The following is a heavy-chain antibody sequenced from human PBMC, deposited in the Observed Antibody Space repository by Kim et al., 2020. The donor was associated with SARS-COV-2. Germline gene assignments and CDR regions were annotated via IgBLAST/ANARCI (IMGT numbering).Heavy chain of an antibody. CDR3: ARRGSSWELH. V-gene: IGHV5-51*01. D-gene: IGHD6-13*01. J-gene: IGHJ4*02. Sequence: DTRYSPSFQGQVTISADKSISTAYLQWSSLKASDTAMYYCARRGSSWELHWGQGTLVTVSS. CDR2: DT.